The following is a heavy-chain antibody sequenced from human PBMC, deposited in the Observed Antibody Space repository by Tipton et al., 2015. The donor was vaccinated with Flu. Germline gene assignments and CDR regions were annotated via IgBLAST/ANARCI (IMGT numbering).Heavy chain of an antibody. Sequence: TLSLICTVSSGSIRSTNYFCAWIRQPPGKRLELIGSIYPSGTTYYNPSLKSRVTISVDTSKSQFSLMLRSVTAADTAVYYCARDRSGSYGAVDYWGQGTLVTVSS. CDR1: SGSIRSTNYF. D-gene: IGHD1-26*01. V-gene: IGHV4-39*02. CDR3: ARDRSGSYGAVDY. J-gene: IGHJ4*02. CDR2: IYPSGTT.